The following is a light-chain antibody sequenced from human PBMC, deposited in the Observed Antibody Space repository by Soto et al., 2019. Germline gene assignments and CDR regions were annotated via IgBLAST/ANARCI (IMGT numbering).Light chain of an antibody. Sequence: DIQMTQSPPSLSASVGDSVTITCRANQTISRYSHWYQHKPGEAPKLLIFTASILRSGVPSRFSGSGSGTDFTLTISSLQPEDFATYCCQQTYDAARVTFGGGTKVDIK. CDR1: QTISRY. CDR2: TAS. J-gene: IGKJ4*01. CDR3: QQTYDAARVT. V-gene: IGKV1-39*01.